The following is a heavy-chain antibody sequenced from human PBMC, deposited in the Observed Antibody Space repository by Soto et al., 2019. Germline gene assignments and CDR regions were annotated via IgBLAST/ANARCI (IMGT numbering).Heavy chain of an antibody. V-gene: IGHV1-18*01. Sequence: QVQLVQSGGEVKKPGASVKVSCKASGYTFTIYGINWVRQAPGQGLEWMGWISPDNGNTNYAQKLQGRVTMTTDTYTSTADMELRSLRSDDTAVYYCARALGYSGYAGMDVWGQGTTVTVSS. CDR1: GYTFTIYG. CDR2: ISPDNGNT. CDR3: ARALGYSGYAGMDV. J-gene: IGHJ6*02. D-gene: IGHD5-12*01.